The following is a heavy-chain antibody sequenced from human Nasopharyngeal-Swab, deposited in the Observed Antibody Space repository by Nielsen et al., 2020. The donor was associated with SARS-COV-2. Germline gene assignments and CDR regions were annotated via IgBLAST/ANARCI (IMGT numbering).Heavy chain of an antibody. V-gene: IGHV3-21*01. CDR1: GFTFSSYS. CDR2: ISSSSSYI. Sequence: GGSLRLSCAASGFTFSSYSMNWVRQAPGKGLEWVSSISSSSSYIYYADSVKGRFTISRDNAKNSLYLQMNSLRAADTAVYYCARHLPLRFLEWLFPDYFDYWGQGTLVTVSS. CDR3: ARHLPLRFLEWLFPDYFDY. D-gene: IGHD3-3*01. J-gene: IGHJ4*02.